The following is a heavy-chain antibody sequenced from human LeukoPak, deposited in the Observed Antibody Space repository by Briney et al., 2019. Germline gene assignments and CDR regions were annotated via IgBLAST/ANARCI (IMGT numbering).Heavy chain of an antibody. Sequence: SETLSLTCAVYGGSFSGYSWSWIRQPPGKGLEWIGEINHSGSTNYNPSLKSRVTISVDTSKNQFSLKLSSVTAADTAVYYCASPPPDYYDSPDSFDIWGQGTMVTVSS. V-gene: IGHV4-34*01. J-gene: IGHJ3*02. CDR3: ASPPPDYYDSPDSFDI. CDR2: INHSGST. D-gene: IGHD3-22*01. CDR1: GGSFSGYS.